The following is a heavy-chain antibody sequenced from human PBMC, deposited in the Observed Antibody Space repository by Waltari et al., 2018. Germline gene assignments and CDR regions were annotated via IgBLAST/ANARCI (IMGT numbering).Heavy chain of an antibody. CDR3: ARHGTRSLMTIFGMAAAYFDY. V-gene: IGHV4-39*01. D-gene: IGHD3-3*01. CDR2: ISYSGGT. J-gene: IGHJ4*02. CDR1: GSSISVSDYY. Sequence: QLQLQESGPRLVKPSETLSLTCSVSGSSISVSDYYWAWIRQAPGKGGEWIGGISYSGGTCYTSSCKGRVIISLDTSKGQLFVGLRSVTAAETAVYYCARHGTRSLMTIFGMAAAYFDYWGQGTLVTVPS.